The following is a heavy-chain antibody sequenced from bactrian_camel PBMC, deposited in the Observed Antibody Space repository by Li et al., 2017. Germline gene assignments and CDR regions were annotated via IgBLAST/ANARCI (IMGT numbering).Heavy chain of an antibody. CDR3: AADTSCNDMFQVIYHNY. J-gene: IGHJ4*01. CDR2: ILSDGSE. Sequence: QVQLVESGGGLVQAGGSLRLACATSGDSDSACEMGWYRQTPGEERELLSHILSDGSEYYHNSVKGRFTISRDDAQNTLYLQMNNLKPEDTAMYHCAADTSCNDMFQVIYHNYWGQGTQVTVS. CDR1: GDSDSACE. D-gene: IGHD6*01. V-gene: IGHV3S53*01.